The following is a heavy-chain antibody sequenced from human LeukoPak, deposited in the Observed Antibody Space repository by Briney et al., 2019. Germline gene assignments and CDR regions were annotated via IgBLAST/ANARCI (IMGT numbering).Heavy chain of an antibody. J-gene: IGHJ4*02. V-gene: IGHV1-69*05. CDR2: IIPIFGTA. D-gene: IGHD3-22*01. CDR1: GGTFSSYA. CDR3: ARQQDSSGYSDQFDY. Sequence: SVKVSCKASGGTFSSYAISWVRQAPGQGLEWMGGIIPIFGTANYAQKFQGRVTITTDESTSTAYMELSSLRSEDTAVYYCARQQDSSGYSDQFDYWGQGTLVTVSS.